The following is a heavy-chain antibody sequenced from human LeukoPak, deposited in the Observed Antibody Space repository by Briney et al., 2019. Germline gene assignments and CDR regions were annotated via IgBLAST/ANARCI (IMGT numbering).Heavy chain of an antibody. Sequence: GGSLRLSCAASGFTFSSYSMNWVRQAPGKGLEWVSSISSSSSYIYYADSVKGRFTISRDNSKNTLFLQMNSLRAEDTAVYYCAKEGIAAPLYYFDYWGQGNLVTVSS. CDR2: ISSSSSYI. V-gene: IGHV3-21*04. J-gene: IGHJ4*02. D-gene: IGHD6-13*01. CDR3: AKEGIAAPLYYFDY. CDR1: GFTFSSYS.